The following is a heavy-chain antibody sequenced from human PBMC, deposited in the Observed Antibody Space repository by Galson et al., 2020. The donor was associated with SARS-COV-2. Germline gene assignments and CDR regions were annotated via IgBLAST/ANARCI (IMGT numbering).Heavy chain of an antibody. V-gene: IGHV1-18*01. CDR1: GYTFTSYG. J-gene: IGHJ6*03. Sequence: ASVKVSCKASGYTFTSYGISWVRQAPGQGLEWMGWISAYNGNTNYAQKLQGRVTMTTDTSTSTAYMELRSLRSDDTAVYYCARAPRGSGYDYYYYYYMDVWGKGTTVTVSS. CDR3: ARAPRGSGYDYYYYYYMDV. CDR2: ISAYNGNT. D-gene: IGHD5-12*01.